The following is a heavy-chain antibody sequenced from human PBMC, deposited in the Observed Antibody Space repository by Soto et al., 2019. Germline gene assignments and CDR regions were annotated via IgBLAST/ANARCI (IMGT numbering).Heavy chain of an antibody. Sequence: QVQLVQSGAEVKKPGSSVKVSCKASGGTFRTESINWVRQAPGQGLEWMGGIIPFFGTSDYAPKFQDRLRITANKSRTTAYMELRGLRFQKRAVNYWARGHESGGNSDVFDAWGKGTMVTVSS. CDR3: ARGHESGGNSDVFDA. D-gene: IGHD2-21*02. J-gene: IGHJ3*01. CDR2: IIPFFGTS. V-gene: IGHV1-69*14. CDR1: GGTFRTES.